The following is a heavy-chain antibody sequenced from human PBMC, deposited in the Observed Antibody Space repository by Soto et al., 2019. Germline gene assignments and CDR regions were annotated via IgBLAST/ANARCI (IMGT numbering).Heavy chain of an antibody. CDR2: IYWDDDK. CDR3: AHRVLRTVFGLVTATAIYFDF. Sequence: QITLNESGPTVVSPTETLTLTCRFSGFSLTTSGVGVGWIRQSPGKAPEWLALIYWDDDKRYSASLKSRLTITKDPAKTQVVLKGSDLHPTNTATYYCAHRVLRTVFGLVTATAIYFDFWGQGTPVAVSS. V-gene: IGHV2-5*02. J-gene: IGHJ4*02. CDR1: GFSLTTSGVG. D-gene: IGHD3-3*01.